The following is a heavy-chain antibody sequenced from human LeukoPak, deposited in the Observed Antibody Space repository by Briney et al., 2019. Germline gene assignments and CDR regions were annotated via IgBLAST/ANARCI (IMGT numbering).Heavy chain of an antibody. Sequence: GESLKISCKGSGYGFTSYWIGWVRQMPGKGLEWMGIIYPGDSDTRYSPSFQGQVTISADKSISTAYLQWSSLKASDTAMYYCARQGIAVAPFDAFDIWGQGTMVTVSS. J-gene: IGHJ3*02. V-gene: IGHV5-51*01. CDR3: ARQGIAVAPFDAFDI. CDR1: GYGFTSYW. D-gene: IGHD6-19*01. CDR2: IYPGDSDT.